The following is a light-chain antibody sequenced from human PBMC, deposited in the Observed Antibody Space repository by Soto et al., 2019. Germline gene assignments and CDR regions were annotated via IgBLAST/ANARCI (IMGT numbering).Light chain of an antibody. J-gene: IGKJ2*01. CDR3: QHYNNWPHT. CDR2: GAS. CDR1: ESVSNH. V-gene: IGKV3-15*01. Sequence: ERVMTQSPATLSVSPGGGATLSCRASESVSNHLAWYQQKPDLAPRLLIYGASTRATGVPARFIGSGSGTEFTLTISSLQSEDFAIYYCQHYNNWPHTFGQGTKLEIK.